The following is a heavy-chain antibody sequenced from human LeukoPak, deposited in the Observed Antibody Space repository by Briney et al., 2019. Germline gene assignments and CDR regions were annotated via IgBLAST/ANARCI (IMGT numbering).Heavy chain of an antibody. D-gene: IGHD2-2*02. Sequence: SETLSLTCTVSGGSISSSSYYWGWKGQAPGKGREWIVSIYYSGSTYYNPANKSRVTISVDTSKNQFSLKLSSVTAADTAVYYCARTLGYCSSTSCYTLFDYWGQGTLVTVSS. V-gene: IGHV4-39*01. CDR2: IYYSGST. CDR1: GGSISSSSYY. J-gene: IGHJ4*02. CDR3: ARTLGYCSSTSCYTLFDY.